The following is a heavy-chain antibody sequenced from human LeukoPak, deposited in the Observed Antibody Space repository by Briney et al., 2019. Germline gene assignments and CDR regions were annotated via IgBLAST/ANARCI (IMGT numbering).Heavy chain of an antibody. CDR2: IIPIFGTA. D-gene: IGHD2-8*01. J-gene: IGHJ4*02. CDR1: GGTFSSYA. V-gene: IGHV1-69*13. CDR3: ARVGYCTNGVCQINDY. Sequence: SVKVSCKASGGTFSSYAISWVRQAPGQGLEWMGGIIPIFGTANYAQKFQGRVTITADESTSTAYMELSRLRSDDTAVYYCARVGYCTNGVCQINDYWGQGTLVTVSS.